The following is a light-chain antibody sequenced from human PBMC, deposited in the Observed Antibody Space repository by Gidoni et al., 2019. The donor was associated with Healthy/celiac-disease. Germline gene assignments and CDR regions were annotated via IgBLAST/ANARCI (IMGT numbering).Light chain of an antibody. CDR3: QAWDSSTAV. CDR1: KLGDNY. V-gene: IGLV3-1*01. J-gene: IGLJ7*01. Sequence: YELTQPPSASVPPGQTASITCSGDKLGDNYACWYQQKQGQSPVRVIYPDSKRPSGIPERFSGSNSGNTATLTISGTQAMDEADYYCQAWDSSTAVFGGGTQLTVL. CDR2: PDS.